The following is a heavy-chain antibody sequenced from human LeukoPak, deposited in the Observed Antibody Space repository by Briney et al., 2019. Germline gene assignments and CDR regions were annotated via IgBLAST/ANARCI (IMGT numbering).Heavy chain of an antibody. CDR2: ISSRSATI. D-gene: IGHD1-26*01. Sequence: GGSLRLSCAASGFTFSSYSMNWVRQAPGKGLEWVSYISSRSATIYYADSVKGRFTISRDNSKNTLYLQMNSLRAEDTAVYYCAKDYSGSTSRHYYYYMDVWGKGTTVTVSS. J-gene: IGHJ6*03. CDR3: AKDYSGSTSRHYYYYMDV. V-gene: IGHV3-48*01. CDR1: GFTFSSYS.